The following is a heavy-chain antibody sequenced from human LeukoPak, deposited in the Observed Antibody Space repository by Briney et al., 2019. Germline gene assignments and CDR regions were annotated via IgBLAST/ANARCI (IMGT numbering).Heavy chain of an antibody. CDR1: GFTFSSYS. CDR2: ISGSGGST. Sequence: GGSLRLSCAASGFTFSSYSMNWVRQAPGKGLEWVSAISGSGGSTYYADSVKGRFTISRDNSKNTLYLQMNSLRAEDTAVYYCAKGRLLGFGDLGWYFDLWGRGTLVTVSS. J-gene: IGHJ2*01. CDR3: AKGRLLGFGDLGWYFDL. D-gene: IGHD3-10*01. V-gene: IGHV3-23*01.